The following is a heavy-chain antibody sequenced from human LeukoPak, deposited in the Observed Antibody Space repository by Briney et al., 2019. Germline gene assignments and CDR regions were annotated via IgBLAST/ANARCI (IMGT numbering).Heavy chain of an antibody. Sequence: SETLSLTCTVSGGSIISSSYYWGWIRKPPGKGLEWIESIYYSGITSYNPTLKSRVTISVDTFKNQFSLTLSSVTAADTAVYYCARLGVSPGQLIAYCGGDCYSIPDYWGQGTLVTVSS. D-gene: IGHD2-21*02. V-gene: IGHV4-39*01. J-gene: IGHJ4*02. CDR2: IYYSGIT. CDR3: ARLGVSPGQLIAYCGGDCYSIPDY. CDR1: GGSIISSSYY.